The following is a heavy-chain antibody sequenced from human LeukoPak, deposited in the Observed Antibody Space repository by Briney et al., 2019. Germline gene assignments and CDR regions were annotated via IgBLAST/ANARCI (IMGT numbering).Heavy chain of an antibody. CDR3: ATVRYCSRTSCYIHAFDI. J-gene: IGHJ3*02. D-gene: IGHD2-2*02. Sequence: ASVKVSCKGSGYTFTSYDINWVRQAPGQGLEWMGWISTYNGNTNYAQKLQDRVTMTTDTSTSTAYMELRSLRYDDTAVYYCATVRYCSRTSCYIHAFDIWGQGTMVTVSS. CDR1: GYTFTSYD. V-gene: IGHV1-18*01. CDR2: ISTYNGNT.